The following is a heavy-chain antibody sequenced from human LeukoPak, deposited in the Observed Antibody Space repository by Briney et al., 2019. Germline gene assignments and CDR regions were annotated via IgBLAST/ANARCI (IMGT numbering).Heavy chain of an antibody. V-gene: IGHV1-46*02. CDR3: ARDLGLRGVTNWFDP. CDR2: IDPNGGST. Sequence: ASVKVSCKASAYIFNAYLIHWVRQAPGQGLEWMGLIDPNGGSTGYAQRFQGRVTVTRDTSTSTVYMELSSLRSEDTAVYYCARDLGLRGVTNWFDPWGQGTLVTVSS. D-gene: IGHD3-10*01. CDR1: AYIFNAYL. J-gene: IGHJ5*02.